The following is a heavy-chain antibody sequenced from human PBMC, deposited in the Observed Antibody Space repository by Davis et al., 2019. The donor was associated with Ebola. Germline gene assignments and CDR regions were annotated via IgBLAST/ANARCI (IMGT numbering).Heavy chain of an antibody. D-gene: IGHD4/OR15-4a*01. CDR1: GFTFSSYA. Sequence: GESLKISCAASGFTFSSYAMSWARQAPGKGLEWVSAISGSGGSTYYADSVKGRFTISRDNSKNTLYLQMNSLRAEDTAVYYCARDYYDANGSLWGQGTLVTVSS. CDR2: ISGSGGST. V-gene: IGHV3-23*01. CDR3: ARDYYDANGSL. J-gene: IGHJ4*02.